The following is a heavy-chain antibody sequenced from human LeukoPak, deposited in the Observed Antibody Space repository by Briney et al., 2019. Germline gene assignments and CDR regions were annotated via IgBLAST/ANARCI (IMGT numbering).Heavy chain of an antibody. CDR1: GYTLTEVS. D-gene: IGHD5/OR15-5a*01. CDR3: ATGLGCLDY. Sequence: ASLKGSCKVSGYTLTEVSMHWVRQAPVKRLEWMGGFDPEDGETIYPQKFQGRVTMTEDTSTDTAYMELSSLRSEDTAVYYCATGLGCLDYWGQGTLVTVSS. J-gene: IGHJ4*02. CDR2: FDPEDGET. V-gene: IGHV1-24*01.